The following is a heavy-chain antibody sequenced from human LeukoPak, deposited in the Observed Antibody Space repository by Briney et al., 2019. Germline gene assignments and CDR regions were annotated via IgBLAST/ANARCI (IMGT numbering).Heavy chain of an antibody. V-gene: IGHV4-34*01. Sequence: KASETLSLSCAVYGGSFSGYYWSWIRQPPGKGLEWIGEINHSGSTNYNPSLKSRVTISVDTSKNQLSLKLSSVTAADTAVYYCARQMWGIYYDSSALGHFDYWGQGTLVTVSS. CDR1: GGSFSGYY. D-gene: IGHD3-22*01. CDR2: INHSGST. CDR3: ARQMWGIYYDSSALGHFDY. J-gene: IGHJ4*02.